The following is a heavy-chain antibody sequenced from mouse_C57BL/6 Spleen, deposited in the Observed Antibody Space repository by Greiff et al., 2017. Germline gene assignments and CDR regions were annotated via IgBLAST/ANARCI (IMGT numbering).Heavy chain of an antibody. CDR1: GYTFTSYW. Sequence: QVQLKESGAELVKPGASVTLSCKASGYTFTSYWMHWVKQGPGQGLEWIGRIHPNSGSTNYNEKIKSKATQTVDKSSSTAYMQLSSLTSEDSAVYYCAREEYYGSSYVDYWGHGTTLTVSS. J-gene: IGHJ2*01. V-gene: IGHV1-64*01. D-gene: IGHD1-1*01. CDR2: IHPNSGST. CDR3: AREEYYGSSYVDY.